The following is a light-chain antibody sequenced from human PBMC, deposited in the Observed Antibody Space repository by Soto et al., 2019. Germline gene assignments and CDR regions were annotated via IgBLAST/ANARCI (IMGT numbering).Light chain of an antibody. CDR2: GAY. V-gene: IGKV3-15*01. CDR3: KQYNNWPWT. CDR1: QGIGST. J-gene: IGKJ1*01. Sequence: EIVMTQSPATLSVSPGERATLSCRASQGIGSTLAWYQQKPGQAPRLLIYGAYKRATGFQARFSGSGSGTDFTLTIRSLQSEDFAVYYCKQYNNWPWTFGQGTKVDI.